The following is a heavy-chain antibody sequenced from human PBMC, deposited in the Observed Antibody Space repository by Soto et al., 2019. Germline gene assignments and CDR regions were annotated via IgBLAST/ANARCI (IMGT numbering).Heavy chain of an antibody. V-gene: IGHV1-69*12. CDR1: GGTFSNSA. J-gene: IGHJ6*02. CDR3: ARDKDRLQLGNYYYMLDV. CDR2: IMPIFRTP. Sequence: QVQLEQSGAEVKKPGSSVKVSCKASGGTFSNSAISWVRQAPGQGLEWLGGIMPIFRTPDYAQKFQGRVTITADESTSTAYMELSGLRSDDTAVYYCARDKDRLQLGNYYYMLDVWGQGTTVTVSS. D-gene: IGHD5-12*01.